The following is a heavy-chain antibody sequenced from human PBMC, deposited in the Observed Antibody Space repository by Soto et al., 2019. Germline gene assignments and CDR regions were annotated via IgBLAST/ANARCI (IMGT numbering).Heavy chain of an antibody. CDR1: GFTFSSYG. J-gene: IGHJ4*02. D-gene: IGHD1-1*01. CDR3: AKDWNWTFDY. CDR2: ISYDGSNK. Sequence: GGSLRLSCAASGFTFSSYGMHWVRQAPGKGLEWVVVISYDGSNKYYADSVKGRFTISRDNSKNTLYLQMNSLRAEDTAVYYCAKDWNWTFDYWGQGTLVTVSS. V-gene: IGHV3-30*18.